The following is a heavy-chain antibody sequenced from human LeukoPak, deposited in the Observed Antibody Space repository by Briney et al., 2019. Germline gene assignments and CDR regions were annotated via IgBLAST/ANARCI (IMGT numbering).Heavy chain of an antibody. D-gene: IGHD3-3*01. Sequence: GGSLRLSCAASGFTFSSYGMHWVRQAPGKGLEWVAFIRYDGSNKYYADSVKGRFTISRDNSKNTLYLQMNSLRAEDTAVYYCAKGDDFWSGSCFDYWGQGTLVTVSS. CDR2: IRYDGSNK. V-gene: IGHV3-30*02. J-gene: IGHJ4*02. CDR1: GFTFSSYG. CDR3: AKGDDFWSGSCFDY.